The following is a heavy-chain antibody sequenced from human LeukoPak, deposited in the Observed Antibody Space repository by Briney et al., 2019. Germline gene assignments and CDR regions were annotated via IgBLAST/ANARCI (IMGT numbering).Heavy chain of an antibody. CDR2: MNPNSGNT. V-gene: IGHV1-8*02. D-gene: IGHD2-15*01. CDR1: GYTFTDYY. CDR3: ARSPLLPYSNWFDP. Sequence: ASVTVSCKASGYTFTDYYLHWVRQATGQGLEWMGWMNPNSGNTGYAQKFQGRVTMTRNTSISTAYMELSSLRSEDTAVYYCARSPLLPYSNWFDPWGQGTLVTVSS. J-gene: IGHJ5*02.